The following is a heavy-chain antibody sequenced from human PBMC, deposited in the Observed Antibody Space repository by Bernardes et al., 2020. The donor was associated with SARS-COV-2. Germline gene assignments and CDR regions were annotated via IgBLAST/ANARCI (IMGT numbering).Heavy chain of an antibody. Sequence: GGSLRLSCVASGFTFSDFALSWVRQAPGKGLEWVSTISLGGDYTYFADSVKGRFTISRDNSKNTVYLQMNSLRGEDTAVYYCAKDWSTTGYYYDMDVWGQGTTVTVSS. J-gene: IGHJ6*02. CDR2: ISLGGDYT. D-gene: IGHD1-1*01. CDR1: GFTFSDFA. V-gene: IGHV3-23*01. CDR3: AKDWSTTGYYYDMDV.